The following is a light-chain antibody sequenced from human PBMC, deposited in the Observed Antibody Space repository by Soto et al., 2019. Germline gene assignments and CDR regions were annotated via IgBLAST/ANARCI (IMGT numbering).Light chain of an antibody. CDR2: GAS. Sequence: EIVLTQSPGTLSLSPGERATLSCRASQSVSNNYLAWYQQKPGQAPRLLIYGASSRATGIPDRFSGSGSGTDFTLTISRLEPDDFAVYYCQQYGSSSWTFGQGTKVDI. V-gene: IGKV3-20*01. CDR1: QSVSNNY. CDR3: QQYGSSSWT. J-gene: IGKJ1*01.